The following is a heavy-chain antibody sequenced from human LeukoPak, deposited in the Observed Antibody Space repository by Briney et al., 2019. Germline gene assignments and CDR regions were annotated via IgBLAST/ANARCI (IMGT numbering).Heavy chain of an antibody. Sequence: GGSLRLSCAASGFTFSSYAMSWVRQAPGRGLEWVSAISGSGVSTYYADSVKGRFTISRDNSKSRLYLQMNSLRAEDTAVYYCAKAGDAWGYNSPLGGRFDYWGQGTLVTVSS. CDR1: GFTFSSYA. CDR3: AKAGDAWGYNSPLGGRFDY. J-gene: IGHJ4*02. D-gene: IGHD5-24*01. V-gene: IGHV3-23*01. CDR2: ISGSGVST.